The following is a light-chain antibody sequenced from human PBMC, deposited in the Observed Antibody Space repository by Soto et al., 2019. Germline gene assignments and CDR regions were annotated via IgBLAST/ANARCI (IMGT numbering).Light chain of an antibody. J-gene: IGLJ1*01. CDR2: EVS. V-gene: IGLV2-8*01. CDR1: SSDVGGYNY. Sequence: QSVLTQPPSASGSPGQSVTISCTGTSSDVGGYNYVSWYQQHPGKAPKLMIYEVSKRPSGVPDRFSGSKSGNTASLTVSELQAEDEADYYCSSYAXSNNPYVFGTGTKVTVL. CDR3: SSYAXSNNPYV.